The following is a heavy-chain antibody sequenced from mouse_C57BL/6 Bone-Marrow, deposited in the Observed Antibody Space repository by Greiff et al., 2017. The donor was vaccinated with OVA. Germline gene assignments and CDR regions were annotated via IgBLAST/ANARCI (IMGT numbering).Heavy chain of an antibody. Sequence: EVKLQQSGPELVKPGASVKISCKASGYSFTDYNMNWVKQSNGKSLEWIGVINPNYGTTSYNQKFKGKATLTVDQSSSTAYMQLNSLTSEDSAVYYCARGCYYYGSSYNYAMDYWGQGTSVTVSS. CDR1: GYSFTDYN. CDR2: INPNYGTT. CDR3: ARGCYYYGSSYNYAMDY. V-gene: IGHV1-39*01. D-gene: IGHD1-1*01. J-gene: IGHJ4*01.